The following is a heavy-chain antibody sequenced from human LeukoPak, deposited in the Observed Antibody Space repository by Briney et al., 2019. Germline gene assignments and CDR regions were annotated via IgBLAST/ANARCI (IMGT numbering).Heavy chain of an antibody. J-gene: IGHJ4*02. CDR1: GFTFSSYG. V-gene: IGHV3-30*03. Sequence: PGGTLRLSCAASGFTFSSYGMSWVRQAPGKGLEWVAVISYDGSNKYYADSVKGRFTISRDNSKNTLYLQMNSLRAEDTAVYYCARDRRQWLVRGPFDYWGQGTLVTVSS. CDR3: ARDRRQWLVRGPFDY. CDR2: ISYDGSNK. D-gene: IGHD6-19*01.